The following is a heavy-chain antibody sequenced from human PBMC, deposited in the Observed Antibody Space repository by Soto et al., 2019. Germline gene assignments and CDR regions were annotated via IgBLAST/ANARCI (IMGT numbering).Heavy chain of an antibody. D-gene: IGHD6-19*01. J-gene: IGHJ4*02. Sequence: QVQLVESGGGVVQPGGSLRLCCAASGFAFNTYGMHWVRQAPGKGLEWVALISYDGTYKYYPDSVKGRFTVSRDNSKNTVYLQMNSLTNEDTAVYYCSKKVGAVGGSNFDDWGQGTLVTVSS. CDR2: ISYDGTYK. CDR3: SKKVGAVGGSNFDD. CDR1: GFAFNTYG. V-gene: IGHV3-30*18.